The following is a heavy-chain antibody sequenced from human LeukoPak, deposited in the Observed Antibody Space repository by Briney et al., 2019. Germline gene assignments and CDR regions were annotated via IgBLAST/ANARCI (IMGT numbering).Heavy chain of an antibody. Sequence: SVKVSCKASGGTFSSYAISWVRQAPGQGLEWMGGIIPIFGTANYAQKFQGRVTITADESTSTAYMELSSLRSEDTAAYYCARGGYECSSTSCRYYYYYYMDVWGKGTTVTVSS. CDR1: GGTFSSYA. CDR3: ARGGYECSSTSCRYYYYYYMDV. CDR2: IIPIFGTA. J-gene: IGHJ6*03. D-gene: IGHD2-2*01. V-gene: IGHV1-69*01.